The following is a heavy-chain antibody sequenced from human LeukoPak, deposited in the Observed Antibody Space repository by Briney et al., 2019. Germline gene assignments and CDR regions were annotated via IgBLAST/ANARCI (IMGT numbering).Heavy chain of an antibody. D-gene: IGHD3-9*01. CDR2: ISGSSGST. V-gene: IGHV3-23*01. Sequence: GGSLRLSCAASGFTFSSYAMSWVRQAPGKGLEWVSAISGSSGSTYYADSVKGRFTISRDNSKNTLYLQMNSLRAEDTAVYYCAKDPDPSYYDILTGRFDYWGQGTLVTVSS. CDR3: AKDPDPSYYDILTGRFDY. CDR1: GFTFSSYA. J-gene: IGHJ4*02.